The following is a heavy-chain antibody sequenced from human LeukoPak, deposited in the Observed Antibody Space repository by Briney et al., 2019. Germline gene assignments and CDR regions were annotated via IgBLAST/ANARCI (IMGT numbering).Heavy chain of an antibody. Sequence: PGGSLRLSCAASGFTFSSYGMHWVRQAPGKGLEWVAFIRYGGSNKYYADSVKGRFTISRDNSESTLYVQMYNLRPGDTATYYCAKGSSTSRPYYFDSWGQGTLVTVSS. CDR3: AKGSSTSRPYYFDS. V-gene: IGHV3-30*02. CDR1: GFTFSSYG. D-gene: IGHD6-6*01. CDR2: IRYGGSNK. J-gene: IGHJ4*02.